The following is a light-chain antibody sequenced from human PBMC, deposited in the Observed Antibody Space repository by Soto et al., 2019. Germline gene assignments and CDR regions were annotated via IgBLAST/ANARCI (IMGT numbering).Light chain of an antibody. V-gene: IGLV2-14*01. Sequence: QSALTQPASVSGSPGQSITISCTGTSRDVGGFNFVSWYQHHPGKAPKLMIFEVRKRPSGVSDRFSGSKSGNTASLTISGLQAEDEADYYCNSYTISNTLVFGGGTKVTVL. CDR2: EVR. CDR3: NSYTISNTLV. CDR1: SRDVGGFNF. J-gene: IGLJ2*01.